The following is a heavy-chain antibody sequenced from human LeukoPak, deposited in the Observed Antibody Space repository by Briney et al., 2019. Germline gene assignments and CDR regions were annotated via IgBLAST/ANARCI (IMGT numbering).Heavy chain of an antibody. J-gene: IGHJ4*02. CDR1: GGSISSYY. V-gene: IGHV4-59*01. CDR2: IQYSGTS. CDR3: ARSVFTTSSHPYFCDY. D-gene: IGHD3-22*01. Sequence: SETLSLTCPVSGGSISSYYWSWIRQPPGQGLEWIGYIQYSGTSNYNPSLKSRVTISVDTSKNQFSLKLTSVTAADTAVYYCARSVFTTSSHPYFCDYWGQGTLVTVSS.